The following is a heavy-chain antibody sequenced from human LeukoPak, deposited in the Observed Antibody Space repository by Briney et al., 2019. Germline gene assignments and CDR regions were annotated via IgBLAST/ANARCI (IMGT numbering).Heavy chain of an antibody. CDR1: GYTFTGYY. J-gene: IGHJ5*02. V-gene: IGHV1-2*02. CDR2: INPNSGGT. Sequence: ASVKVSCKASGYTFTGYYMHWVRQAPGQELEWMGWINPNSGGTNYAQKFQGRVTMTRDTSISTAYMELSRLRSDDTAVYYCAREADSSSLGWFDPWGQGTLVTVSS. D-gene: IGHD6-6*01. CDR3: AREADSSSLGWFDP.